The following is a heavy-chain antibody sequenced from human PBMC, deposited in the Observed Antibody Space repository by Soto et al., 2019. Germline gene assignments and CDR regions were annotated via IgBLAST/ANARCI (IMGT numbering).Heavy chain of an antibody. V-gene: IGHV3-21*01. CDR1: GFTFSSYS. CDR2: ISSSSSYI. Sequence: EVQLVESGGGLVKPGGSLRLSCAASGFTFSSYSMNWVRQAPGKGLEWVSSISSSSSYIYYADSVKGRFTISRDNAKNSLYLQMNGLRAEDTAVYYCARDLMVRGVVDAFDIWGQGTMVTVSS. J-gene: IGHJ3*02. D-gene: IGHD3-10*01. CDR3: ARDLMVRGVVDAFDI.